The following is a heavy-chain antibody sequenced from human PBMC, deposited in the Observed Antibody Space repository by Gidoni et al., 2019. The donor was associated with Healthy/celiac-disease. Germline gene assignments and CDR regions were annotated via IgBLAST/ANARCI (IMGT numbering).Heavy chain of an antibody. CDR3: AKDMGYIVGATSGLDY. D-gene: IGHD1-26*01. J-gene: IGHJ4*02. CDR1: GFTCYEYT. V-gene: IGHV3-43*01. Sequence: EVQLVESGGVVVQPGGSVRLSCAASGFTCYEYTMHWVRQAPGKGLEWVSLISWDGGSTYYADSVKGRFTISRDNSKNSLYLQMNSLRTEDTALYYCAKDMGYIVGATSGLDYWGQGTLVTVSS. CDR2: ISWDGGST.